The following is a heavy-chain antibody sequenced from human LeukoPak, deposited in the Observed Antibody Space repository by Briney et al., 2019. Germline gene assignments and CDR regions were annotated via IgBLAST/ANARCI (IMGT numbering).Heavy chain of an antibody. Sequence: GESLKISCKGSGYTFNTSWIDWVRQLPGKGLERMGIIYSGDSDTRYSPSFQGQVTISADKSINTAYLQWTSLKASDTAMYYCARQLTTLRGFDIWGQGTMVTASS. CDR2: IYSGDSDT. CDR3: ARQLTTLRGFDI. CDR1: GYTFNTSW. D-gene: IGHD4-11*01. V-gene: IGHV5-51*01. J-gene: IGHJ3*02.